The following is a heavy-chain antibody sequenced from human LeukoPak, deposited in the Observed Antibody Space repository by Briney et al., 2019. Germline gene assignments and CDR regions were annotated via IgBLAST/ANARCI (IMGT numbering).Heavy chain of an antibody. Sequence: GGSLRLSCAASGLTVSSNYMSWIRQAPGKGLEWVANIKQDGSEKYYVDSVKGRFTISRDNAKNSLYLQMNSLRAEDTAVYYCARDDYDYVWGSYHASDYWGQGTLVTVSS. V-gene: IGHV3-7*03. CDR2: IKQDGSEK. CDR1: GLTVSSNY. CDR3: ARDDYDYVWGSYHASDY. D-gene: IGHD3-16*02. J-gene: IGHJ4*02.